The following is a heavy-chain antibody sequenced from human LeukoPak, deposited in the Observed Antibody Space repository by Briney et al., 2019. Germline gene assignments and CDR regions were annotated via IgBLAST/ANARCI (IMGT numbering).Heavy chain of an antibody. D-gene: IGHD3-22*01. CDR3: ARVGHYYDSSGYPSPHNWFDP. CDR2: IISIVGAA. Sequence: GSSVKVSCKASGGTFSSYAISSVRQAPGQALEWMGGIISIVGAASYAQKFQGRVTITADESTSTAYMELSSLRSEDTAVYYCARVGHYYDSSGYPSPHNWFDPWGQGTLVTVSS. V-gene: IGHV1-69*01. CDR1: GGTFSSYA. J-gene: IGHJ5*02.